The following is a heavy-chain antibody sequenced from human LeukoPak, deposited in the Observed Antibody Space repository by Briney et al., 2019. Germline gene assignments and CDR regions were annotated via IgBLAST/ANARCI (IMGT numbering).Heavy chain of an antibody. Sequence: GGSLRLSCVGSGFSFSSYGMSWVRQAPGKGLEWVSGISGSGASTYFRDSVKGRFNISRDNVKNTLYLQMKSLRVEDTAIYYCVKLSLTAAGRGRNWFDSWGQGTLVSVFS. J-gene: IGHJ5*01. CDR3: VKLSLTAAGRGRNWFDS. D-gene: IGHD6-13*01. V-gene: IGHV3-23*01. CDR2: ISGSGAST. CDR1: GFSFSSYG.